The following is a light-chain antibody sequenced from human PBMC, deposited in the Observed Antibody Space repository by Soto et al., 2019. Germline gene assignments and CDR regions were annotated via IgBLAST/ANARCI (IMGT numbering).Light chain of an antibody. CDR1: QSVNIN. Sequence: EIEMTQSPSTLSVSPGDRATLSCRASQSVNINLAWYQQKPGQAPRLLIYGAFTMAPGIPARFSGSGSGTEVALTISSLQYDDVAVYYCQQYNNWPPRTFGQGTRVEIK. CDR3: QQYNNWPPRT. CDR2: GAF. J-gene: IGKJ5*01. V-gene: IGKV3-15*01.